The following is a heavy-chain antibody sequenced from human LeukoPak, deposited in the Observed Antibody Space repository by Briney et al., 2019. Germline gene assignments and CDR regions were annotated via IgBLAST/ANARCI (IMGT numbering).Heavy chain of an antibody. CDR1: RFTFSSYE. J-gene: IGHJ4*02. CDR3: ARADYYDSSGWD. Sequence: GGSLRLSCAASRFTFSSYEMNWVRQAPGKGLEWVSYISSSGSPIYYADSVKGRFTISRDNAKNSLYLQMNSLRAEDTAVYYCARADYYDSSGWDWGQGTLVTVSS. D-gene: IGHD3-22*01. V-gene: IGHV3-48*03. CDR2: ISSSGSPI.